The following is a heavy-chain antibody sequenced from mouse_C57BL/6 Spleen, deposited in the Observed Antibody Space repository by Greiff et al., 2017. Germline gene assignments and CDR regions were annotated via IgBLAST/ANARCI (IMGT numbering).Heavy chain of an antibody. V-gene: IGHV1-69*01. CDR1: GYTFTSYW. Sequence: VQLQQPGAELVLPGASVKLSCKASGYTFTSYWMHWVKQWPGQGLEWIGEIGPSDSYSNYNQKVKGKSTLTVNKTSSTAYMQLISLTTEDSAVYYCARSNSYCDYWGQGTTLTVSS. CDR2: IGPSDSYS. CDR3: ARSNSYCDY. J-gene: IGHJ2*01.